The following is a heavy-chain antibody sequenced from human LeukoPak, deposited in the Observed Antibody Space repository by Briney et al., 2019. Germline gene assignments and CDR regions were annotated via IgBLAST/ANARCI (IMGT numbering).Heavy chain of an antibody. CDR3: AAIGADYDILTGYSRLGYYGMDV. Sequence: PGGSLRLSCAASGFTFSSYEMNWVRQAPGKGREGVSYISSSGSTIYYEDSVKGRFTISRDNAKNSLYLQMNSLRAEDTAVYYCAAIGADYDILTGYSRLGYYGMDVWGKGTTVTVSS. J-gene: IGHJ6*04. CDR1: GFTFSSYE. D-gene: IGHD3-9*01. V-gene: IGHV3-48*03. CDR2: ISSSGSTI.